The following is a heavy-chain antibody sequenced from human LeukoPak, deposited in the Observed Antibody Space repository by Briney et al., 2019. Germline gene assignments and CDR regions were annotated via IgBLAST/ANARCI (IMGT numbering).Heavy chain of an antibody. J-gene: IGHJ4*02. D-gene: IGHD1-26*01. CDR3: AGDRPNGSYLDFDY. Sequence: GGSLRLSCAVSGFTFSSYAMSWVRQAPGKGLEWVSAISGSGGSTYYADSVKGRFTISRDNSKNTLYLQMNSLRAEDTAVYYCAGDRPNGSYLDFDYWGQGTLVTVSS. V-gene: IGHV3-23*01. CDR2: ISGSGGST. CDR1: GFTFSSYA.